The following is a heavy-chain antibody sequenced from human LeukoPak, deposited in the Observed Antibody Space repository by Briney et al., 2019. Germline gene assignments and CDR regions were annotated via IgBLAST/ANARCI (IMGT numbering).Heavy chain of an antibody. CDR3: AKDWAGGAFDI. V-gene: IGHV3-23*01. J-gene: IGHJ3*02. Sequence: GGSLRLSCAASGFTFSNYAMTWVRQAPGKGLEWVSGASGGGVSTYYADSVKGRFTISRDNSKNALYLQMNSLRAEDTAVYYCAKDWAGGAFDIWGQGTMVTVSP. D-gene: IGHD4-23*01. CDR2: ASGGGVST. CDR1: GFTFSNYA.